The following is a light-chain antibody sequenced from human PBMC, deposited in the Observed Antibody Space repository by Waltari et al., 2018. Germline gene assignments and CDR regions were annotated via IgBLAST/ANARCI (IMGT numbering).Light chain of an antibody. CDR1: NSDVGAYNY. V-gene: IGLV2-11*01. CDR3: CSYAGRYTSV. J-gene: IGLJ2*01. Sequence: QSALTQPRSVSGSPGQSVTLSCTGTNSDVGAYNYVSWYQQRPGKAPKLVIYDVDKRPSDVPDRFSGSQAGNTASLTISGLQADDEADYYCCSYAGRYTSVFGGGTKVTVL. CDR2: DVD.